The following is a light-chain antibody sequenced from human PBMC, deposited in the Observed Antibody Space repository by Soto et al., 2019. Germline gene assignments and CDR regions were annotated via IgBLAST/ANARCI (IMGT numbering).Light chain of an antibody. CDR2: EVT. CDR3: VSHISVAYRSIYV. J-gene: IGLJ1*01. Sequence: QSVLTQPASVSGSPGQSITISCTGTSSDIGVYDYVSWYQQHPGKAPKLIIYEVTNRPSGLSNRFSGSKSDNTASLTISGPQAEDEADYYCVSHISVAYRSIYVFGTGTKVTVL. CDR1: SSDIGVYDY. V-gene: IGLV2-14*01.